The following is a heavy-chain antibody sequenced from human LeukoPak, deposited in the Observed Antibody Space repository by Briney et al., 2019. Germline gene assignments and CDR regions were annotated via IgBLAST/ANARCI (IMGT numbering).Heavy chain of an antibody. V-gene: IGHV3-21*01. Sequence: GGALLLSFAASGFTFSSYSMNWVRRAPGKGLEWVSSIISSSSYIYYADSVKGRFTISRDNAKNSLYLQMNSLRAEDTAVYYCARGLYCSSTSCHLYYFDYWGQGTLVTVSS. CDR3: ARGLYCSSTSCHLYYFDY. CDR2: IISSSSYI. CDR1: GFTFSSYS. J-gene: IGHJ4*02. D-gene: IGHD2-2*01.